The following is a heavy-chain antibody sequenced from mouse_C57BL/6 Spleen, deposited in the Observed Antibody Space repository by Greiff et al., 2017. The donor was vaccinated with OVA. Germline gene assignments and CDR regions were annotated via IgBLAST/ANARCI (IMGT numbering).Heavy chain of an antibody. D-gene: IGHD3-3*01. CDR1: GYTFTSYW. CDR2: IYPGSGST. Sequence: VKLQQPGAELVKPGASVKLSCKASGYTFTSYWITWVKQRPGQGLEWIGVIYPGSGSTNYNEKFKSKATLTVDTSSSTAYMQLSSLTSEDSAVYYCARGAARGQSYYAMDYWGQGTTVTVSS. J-gene: IGHJ4*01. CDR3: ARGAARGQSYYAMDY. V-gene: IGHV1-55*01.